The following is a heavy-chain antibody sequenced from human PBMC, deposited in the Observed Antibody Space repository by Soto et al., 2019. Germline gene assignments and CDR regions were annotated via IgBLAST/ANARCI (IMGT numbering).Heavy chain of an antibody. J-gene: IGHJ5*02. V-gene: IGHV2-5*01. CDR1: GFSLTTSGVG. D-gene: IGHD1-20*01. Sequence: QITLKESGPTLVKPTQTLTLTCTFSGFSLTTSGVGVGWIRQLPGKALAWLALLYWNDDKRYRPSLKGRLIITKDTSKNQVLLAMTNMNPVDTATYYCAHHTITPATDWFDPWGLVTLVTASS. CDR3: AHHTITPATDWFDP. CDR2: LYWNDDK.